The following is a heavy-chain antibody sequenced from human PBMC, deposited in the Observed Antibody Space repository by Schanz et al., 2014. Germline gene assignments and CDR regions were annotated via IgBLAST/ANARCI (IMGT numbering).Heavy chain of an antibody. CDR1: GFTFSTHA. CDR3: AKDAPYPFDL. V-gene: IGHV3-23*04. J-gene: IGHJ2*01. CDR2: ISGDHRNT. Sequence: VQLVESGGGVVQPGRSLRLSCAASGFTFSTHAMSWVRQAPGKGLEWVSSISGDHRNTFYADSVKGRFTISRDNSKNTLYLQMNSLRAEDTAIYYRAKDAPYPFDLWGRGTLITVSS.